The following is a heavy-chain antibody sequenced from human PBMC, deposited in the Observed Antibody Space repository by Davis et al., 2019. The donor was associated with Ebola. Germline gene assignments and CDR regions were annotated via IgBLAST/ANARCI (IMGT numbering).Heavy chain of an antibody. D-gene: IGHD4-17*01. Sequence: GESLKISRAASGFTFSRYWMHWVRQAPGKGLVYVSRISSDGGITSYADSVKGRFTISRDNAKSTLYLQMNSLTAEDTAVYYCVRTTYGAPEYWGQGTLVTVSS. CDR2: ISSDGGIT. CDR3: VRTTYGAPEY. J-gene: IGHJ4*02. CDR1: GFTFSRYW. V-gene: IGHV3-74*01.